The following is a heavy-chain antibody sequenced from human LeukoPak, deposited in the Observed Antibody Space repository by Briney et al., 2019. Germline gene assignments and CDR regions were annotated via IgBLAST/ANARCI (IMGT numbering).Heavy chain of an antibody. CDR2: ISSSGSTI. Sequence: GGSLRLSCAASGFTFSSYEMNWVRQAPGKGLEWVSYISSSGSTIYYADSVKGRFTISRDNAKNSLYLQMNSLRAEDTAVYYCAREVELLVVDYWGQGNLVTVSS. CDR3: AREVELLVVDY. D-gene: IGHD1-7*01. V-gene: IGHV3-48*03. CDR1: GFTFSSYE. J-gene: IGHJ4*02.